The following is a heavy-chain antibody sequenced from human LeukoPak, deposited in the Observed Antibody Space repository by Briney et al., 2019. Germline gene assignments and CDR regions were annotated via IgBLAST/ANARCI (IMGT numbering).Heavy chain of an antibody. CDR2: ITSGSDYI. Sequence: GGSLRLSCAASGFTFSTYIMNWVRQAPGKGLEWVSSITSGSDYIFYADSVRGRFTISRDNAKNSLYLQMNSLRAEDTAVYYCAGEADYYGSSGSGAFDIWGQGTMVTVSS. D-gene: IGHD3-22*01. V-gene: IGHV3-21*01. CDR3: AGEADYYGSSGSGAFDI. CDR1: GFTFSTYI. J-gene: IGHJ3*02.